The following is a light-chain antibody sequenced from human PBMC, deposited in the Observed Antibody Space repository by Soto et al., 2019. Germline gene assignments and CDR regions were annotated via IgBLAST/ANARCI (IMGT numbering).Light chain of an antibody. Sequence: DIQMTQATSSLSASVGDRVTITCQASQDISNYLNWYQQKPGKAPKLLIYDASNLETGVPSRFSGSGSGTDFTFTISSLQPEDIATHYCQQYHNLPLTFGGGTKVEIK. CDR2: DAS. V-gene: IGKV1-33*01. CDR1: QDISNY. J-gene: IGKJ4*01. CDR3: QQYHNLPLT.